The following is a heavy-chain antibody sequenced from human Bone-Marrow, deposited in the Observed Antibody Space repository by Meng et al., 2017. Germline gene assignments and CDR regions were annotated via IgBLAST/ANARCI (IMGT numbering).Heavy chain of an antibody. CDR2: IYYSGST. J-gene: IGHJ4*02. D-gene: IGHD3-22*01. V-gene: IGHV4-59*01. CDR1: GASIIAYY. CDR3: ATFESSGPMDS. Sequence: SETLSLTCTVSGASIIAYYWTWIRQPPGKGLEWIGFIYYSGSTNYNPSLKSRVTISVDTSKNQFSLRLTSLTTADTAVYYCATFESSGPMDSWGQGTLVTVSS.